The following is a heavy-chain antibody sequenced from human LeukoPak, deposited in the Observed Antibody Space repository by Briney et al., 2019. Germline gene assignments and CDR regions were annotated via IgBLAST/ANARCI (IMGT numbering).Heavy chain of an antibody. J-gene: IGHJ5*02. V-gene: IGHV4-61*02. CDR2: IYTSAST. D-gene: IGHD1-26*01. CDR1: GGSVSSGSYY. Sequence: SETLSLTCTVSGGSVSSGSYYWSWIRQPAGKGREGIWRIYTSASTNYNHSLKSRVTISVDTSKNQFSLKLSSVTAAETAVYYCARGGSYPGYWFDPCGQGTLVTVSS. CDR3: ARGGSYPGYWFDP.